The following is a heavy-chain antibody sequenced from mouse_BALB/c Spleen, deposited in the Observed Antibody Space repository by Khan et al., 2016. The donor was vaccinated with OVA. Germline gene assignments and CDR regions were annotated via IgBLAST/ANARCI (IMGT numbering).Heavy chain of an antibody. Sequence: QMPLEESGAELARPGASVKMSCKASGYTFTSYTIHWIKKRPGQGLEWIGYINPSNGYTNYNQKFKDKATLTTDKSSTTAYLQLSSLTSDDSAVYNCVRDGAYHRNDGWFAYWGQGTLVTVSA. D-gene: IGHD2-14*01. CDR2: INPSNGYT. CDR1: GYTFTSYT. J-gene: IGHJ3*01. CDR3: VRDGAYHRNDGWFAY. V-gene: IGHV1-4*01.